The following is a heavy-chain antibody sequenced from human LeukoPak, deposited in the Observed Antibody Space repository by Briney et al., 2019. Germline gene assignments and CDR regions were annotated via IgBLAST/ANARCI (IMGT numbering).Heavy chain of an antibody. CDR2: IYYSGST. CDR1: GGSISSYY. J-gene: IGHJ5*02. D-gene: IGHD3-3*01. V-gene: IGHV4-59*08. Sequence: IPSETLSLTCTVSGGSISSYYWSWIRQPPGKGLEWIGYIYYSGSTNYNPSLKSRVTISVDTSKNQFSLKLSSVTAADTAVYYCARNHLVLYQDSWTITGQNAWFDPWGQGTLVTVSS. CDR3: ARNHLVLYQDSWTITGQNAWFDP.